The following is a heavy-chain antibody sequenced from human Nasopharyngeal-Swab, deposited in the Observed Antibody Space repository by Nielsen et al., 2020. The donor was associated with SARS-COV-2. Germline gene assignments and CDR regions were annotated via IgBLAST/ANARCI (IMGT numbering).Heavy chain of an antibody. J-gene: IGHJ5*02. CDR3: ARGRYYGSGSYYNWFDP. Sequence: ASVKVSCTASGYTFTSYAMNWVRQAPGQGLEWMGWINTNTGNPTYAQGFTGRFVFSLDTSVSTAYLQISSLKAEDTAVYYCARGRYYGSGSYYNWFDPWGQGTLVTVSS. V-gene: IGHV7-4-1*02. D-gene: IGHD3-10*01. CDR1: GYTFTSYA. CDR2: INTNTGNP.